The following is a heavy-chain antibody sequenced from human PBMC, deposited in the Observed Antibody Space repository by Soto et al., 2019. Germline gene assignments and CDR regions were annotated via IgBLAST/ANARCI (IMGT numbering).Heavy chain of an antibody. J-gene: IGHJ5*02. CDR2: MYAGGTP. Sequence: EMQLVQSGEGLVQPGGSLRLSCAASGFPVSSSYLPGLPHVPGKGLERVPVMYAGGTPYYATSLRGRFASSRDISKNMMYLQRNNLRSEGTAMYGCARDFRDGSKTRLAVDPWGQGTLVTVSS. CDR3: ARDFRDGSKTRLAVDP. D-gene: IGHD6-6*01. V-gene: IGHV3-66*01. CDR1: GFPVSSSY.